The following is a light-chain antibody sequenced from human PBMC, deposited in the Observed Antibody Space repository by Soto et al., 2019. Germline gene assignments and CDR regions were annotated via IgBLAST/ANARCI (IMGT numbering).Light chain of an antibody. V-gene: IGKV3-15*01. Sequence: EIVMTQSPVTLCVSPGERATLSCRASQSVGINLDWDQQKPGQSPRLLIYGASTRATGIPARLSGSGSGTEFTLTISSLQSEDSAVYYCQQYDNWLRTFGQGTKVDIK. CDR2: GAS. CDR1: QSVGIN. CDR3: QQYDNWLRT. J-gene: IGKJ1*01.